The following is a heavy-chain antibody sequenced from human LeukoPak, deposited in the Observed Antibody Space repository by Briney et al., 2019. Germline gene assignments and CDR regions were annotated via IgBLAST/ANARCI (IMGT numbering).Heavy chain of an antibody. V-gene: IGHV4-31*03. J-gene: IGHJ3*02. CDR3: ARVCSSTSCYLIFAFDI. CDR1: GGSISSGGYY. Sequence: SETLSLTCTVSGGSISSGGYYWSWIRQHPGKGLEWIGYIYYSGSTYYNPSLKSRVTISVDTSKNQFSLKLSSVTAADTAVYYCARVCSSTSCYLIFAFDIWGQGTMVTVSS. CDR2: IYYSGST. D-gene: IGHD2-2*01.